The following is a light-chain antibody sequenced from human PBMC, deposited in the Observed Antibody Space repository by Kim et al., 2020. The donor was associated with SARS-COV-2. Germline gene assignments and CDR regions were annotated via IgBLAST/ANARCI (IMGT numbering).Light chain of an antibody. J-gene: IGKJ4*01. V-gene: IGKV3-20*01. CDR3: QQCQTTPLT. CDR1: QSVSTAY. Sequence: APGERATLSCRASQSVSTAYLVWDQQKVGQAPRLLLYATSSRATGVPDRFSGSGSETEFSLTISGLEPDDFAVYYCQQCQTTPLTFGGGTKVDIK. CDR2: ATS.